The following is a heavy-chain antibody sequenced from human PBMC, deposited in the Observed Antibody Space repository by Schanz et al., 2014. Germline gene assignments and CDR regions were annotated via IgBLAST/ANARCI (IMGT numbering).Heavy chain of an antibody. Sequence: QVQLVESGGGVVQPGRSLRLSCAASGITLSGYGLHWVRPAPGKGLEWVAIIWYDGSNKYYADSVKGRFSISRDLSSNTLYLQINSLRVEDTAVYYCARFLARYQYYGVDVWGQGTTVIVSS. V-gene: IGHV3-33*08. CDR3: ARFLARYQYYGVDV. CDR1: GITLSGYG. CDR2: IWYDGSNK. D-gene: IGHD3-3*01. J-gene: IGHJ6*02.